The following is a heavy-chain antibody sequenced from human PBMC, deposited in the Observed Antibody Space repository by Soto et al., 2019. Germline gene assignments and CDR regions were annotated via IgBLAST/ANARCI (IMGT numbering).Heavy chain of an antibody. CDR3: ANVKVVMVEAAAIQT. V-gene: IGHV3-30-3*01. J-gene: IGHJ5*02. D-gene: IGHD2-15*01. Sequence: QVQLVESGGGVVQPGTSLRLSCAASGFTFSSYAMHWVRQAPGEGLEWVSLISYDGSSKYVDSVKGRFTISRDNSKNTLFLQMNSLRAEDTAVYYCANVKVVMVEAAAIQTWGQGTLVTVSS. CDR2: ISYDGSSK. CDR1: GFTFSSYA.